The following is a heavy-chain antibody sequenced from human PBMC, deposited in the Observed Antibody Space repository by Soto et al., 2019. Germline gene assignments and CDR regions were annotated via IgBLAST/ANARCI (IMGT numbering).Heavy chain of an antibody. CDR2: IIPIFGTA. V-gene: IGHV1-69*01. J-gene: IGHJ4*02. Sequence: QVPLVQSGAEVKKPGSSVKVSCKASGGTFSSYAISWVRQAPGQGLEWMGGIIPIFGTANYAQKFQGRVTITADESTSTAYMELSSLRSEDTAVYYCASQRYCSGGSCYPIDYWGQGTLVTVSS. CDR1: GGTFSSYA. CDR3: ASQRYCSGGSCYPIDY. D-gene: IGHD2-15*01.